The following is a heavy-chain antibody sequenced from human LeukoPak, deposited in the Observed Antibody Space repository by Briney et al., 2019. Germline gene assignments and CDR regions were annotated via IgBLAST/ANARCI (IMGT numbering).Heavy chain of an antibody. CDR1: EFTFSSYG. CDR3: AREGVFRDINWFDP. CDR2: IWYDGSNK. D-gene: IGHD2-8*01. Sequence: GGSLRLSCAASEFTFSSYGMHWVRQAPGKGLEWVAVIWYDGSNKYYADSVKGRFTISRDNSKNTLYLQMNSLRAEDTAVYYCAREGVFRDINWFDPWGQGTLVTVSS. J-gene: IGHJ5*02. V-gene: IGHV3-33*01.